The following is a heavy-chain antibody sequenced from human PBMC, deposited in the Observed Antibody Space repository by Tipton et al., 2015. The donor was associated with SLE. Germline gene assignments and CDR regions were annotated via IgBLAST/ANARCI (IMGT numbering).Heavy chain of an antibody. CDR1: GYSFTDYN. V-gene: IGHV1-2*02. Sequence: QLVQSGAEVKKPGASVKVSCEASGYSFTDYNMHWVRQAPGEGLEWMGWINVNTGATNYAQKFQGRVTMTRDTSISTAYMELSRLRSDDTALYYCARSTGAETWYFDLWGRGTRVTVSS. J-gene: IGHJ2*01. D-gene: IGHD7-27*01. CDR2: INVNTGAT. CDR3: ARSTGAETWYFDL.